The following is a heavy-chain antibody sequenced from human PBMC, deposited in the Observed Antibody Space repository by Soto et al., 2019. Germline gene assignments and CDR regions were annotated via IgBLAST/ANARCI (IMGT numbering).Heavy chain of an antibody. Sequence: GSGSVLISFFTGSVSQMPGKGMEWKGRIDPSDSYTNYSPSFQGHVTISADKSISTAYLQWSSLKASDTAMYYCARHAGYCSGGSCYPDYWGQGTLVTVSS. CDR1: GSVLISFF. D-gene: IGHD2-15*01. V-gene: IGHV5-10-1*01. CDR3: ARHAGYCSGGSCYPDY. CDR2: IDPSDSYT. J-gene: IGHJ4*02.